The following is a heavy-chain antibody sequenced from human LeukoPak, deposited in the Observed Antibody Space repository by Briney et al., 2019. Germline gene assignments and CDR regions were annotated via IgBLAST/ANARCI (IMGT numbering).Heavy chain of an antibody. D-gene: IGHD3-22*01. CDR3: AREGDYYDSGVYSRIDF. J-gene: IGHJ4*02. V-gene: IGHV4-59*01. CDR1: GGSINAYY. CDR2: VYHSGST. Sequence: SETLSLTCTVSGGSINAYYWSWIRQPPGKGLEWIGYVYHSGSTNYNPSLKSRVTMSVDTSNNQFSLKLSSVTAVDTAMYYCAREGDYYDSGVYSRIDFWGQGPLVTVSS.